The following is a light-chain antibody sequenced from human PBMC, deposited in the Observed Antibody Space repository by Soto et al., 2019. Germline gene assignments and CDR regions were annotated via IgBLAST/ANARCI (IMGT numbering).Light chain of an antibody. CDR1: QSISRY. J-gene: IGKJ4*01. V-gene: IGKV1-5*01. CDR2: DAS. CDR3: QQYNGH. Sequence: DIQMTQSPSTLSASVGDRVTITCRASQSISRYLAWYQQKPGKAPKLLIYDASNLESGVPSRFSGGGSVTEIRLTISSLQPADFATYYCQQYNGHFGGGTKVESK.